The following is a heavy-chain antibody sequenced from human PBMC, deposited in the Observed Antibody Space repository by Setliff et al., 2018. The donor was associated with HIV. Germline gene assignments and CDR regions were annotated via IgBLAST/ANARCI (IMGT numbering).Heavy chain of an antibody. CDR3: ARDGGSGTPFDY. D-gene: IGHD3-16*01. J-gene: IGHJ4*02. V-gene: IGHV3-74*01. CDR1: GFSFGNHW. Sequence: PGGSLRLSCGASGFSFGNHWMYWVRQAPGKGLVWVSRINSDGSIADYADSVKGRFTISRDNAKNTVYLQMSSLRVEDTAVYYCARDGGSGTPFDYWGQGTLVTVSS. CDR2: INSDGSIA.